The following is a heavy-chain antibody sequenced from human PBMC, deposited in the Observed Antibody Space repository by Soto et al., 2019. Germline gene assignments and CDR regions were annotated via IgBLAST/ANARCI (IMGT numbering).Heavy chain of an antibody. CDR1: GFTFDDYA. V-gene: IGHV3-9*01. CDR2: ISWNSGSI. D-gene: IGHD3-22*01. CDR3: AKDKYMDYYDSSGYYYVGYFQH. Sequence: GGSLRLSCAASGFTFDDYAMHWVRQAPGKGLEWVSGISWNSGSICYADSVKVRFTISRDNAKNSLYLQMNSLRAEDTDLYYCAKDKYMDYYDSSGYYYVGYFQHWGQGTLVTVSS. J-gene: IGHJ1*01.